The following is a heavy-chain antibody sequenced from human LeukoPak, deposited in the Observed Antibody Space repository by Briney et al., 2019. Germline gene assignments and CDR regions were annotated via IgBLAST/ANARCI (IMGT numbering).Heavy chain of an antibody. D-gene: IGHD1-26*01. CDR3: AKDSAVSGSYPDASDI. Sequence: GGSLRLSCVASGVTFSSYGMHWVRQAPGKGLEWVAFIRYDGGNEYYIDSVKGRFTLSRDNSKNTLYLQMNSLRAEDTAVYYCAKDSAVSGSYPDASDIWGQGTMVTVSS. CDR2: IRYDGGNE. V-gene: IGHV3-30*02. J-gene: IGHJ3*02. CDR1: GVTFSSYG.